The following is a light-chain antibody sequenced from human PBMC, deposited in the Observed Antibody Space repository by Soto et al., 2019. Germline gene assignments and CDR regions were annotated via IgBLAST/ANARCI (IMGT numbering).Light chain of an antibody. Sequence: EVELTQSPDILSVSPGETATLSCRASQRVRSNLAWYQQKPGQAPRLLIYGASTRATGIPSRFSGSGSGRDFSLTNSSLQSEDFGLYYCQQYNIWPPLTFGGGTQVEIK. CDR1: QRVRSN. V-gene: IGKV3-15*01. J-gene: IGKJ4*01. CDR2: GAS. CDR3: QQYNIWPPLT.